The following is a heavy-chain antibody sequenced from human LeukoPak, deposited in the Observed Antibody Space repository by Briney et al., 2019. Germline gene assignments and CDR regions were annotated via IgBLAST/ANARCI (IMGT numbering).Heavy chain of an antibody. D-gene: IGHD3-10*01. J-gene: IGHJ6*03. CDR2: FDPEDGET. Sequence: ASVKASCKVSGYTLTELSMHWVRQAPGKGLEWMGGFDPEDGETIYAQKFQGRVTMTEDTSTDTAYMELSSLRSEDTAVYYCATSGSMVRGVIYYYYMDVWGKGTTVTVSS. CDR1: GYTLTELS. V-gene: IGHV1-24*01. CDR3: ATSGSMVRGVIYYYYMDV.